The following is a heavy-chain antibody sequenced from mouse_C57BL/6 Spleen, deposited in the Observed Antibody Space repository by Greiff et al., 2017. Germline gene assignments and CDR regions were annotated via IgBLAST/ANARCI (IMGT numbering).Heavy chain of an antibody. CDR1: GYTFTSYW. Sequence: QVQLQQPGAELVRPGSSVKLSCKASGYTFTSYWMHWVKQRPIQGLEWIGNIDPSDSETHYNQKFKDKATLTVDKSSSTAYMQLSSLTSEDSAVXYCARSYGSSPLWYFDVWGTGTTVTVSS. CDR2: IDPSDSET. V-gene: IGHV1-52*01. CDR3: ARSYGSSPLWYFDV. J-gene: IGHJ1*03. D-gene: IGHD1-1*01.